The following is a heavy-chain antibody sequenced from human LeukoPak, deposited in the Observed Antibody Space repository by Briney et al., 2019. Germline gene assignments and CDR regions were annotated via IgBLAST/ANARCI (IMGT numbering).Heavy chain of an antibody. CDR3: ARDVVGATTDTFDY. D-gene: IGHD1-26*01. J-gene: IGHJ4*02. Sequence: ASVKVSCKVSGYTLTELSVHWVRQAPGQGLEWMGVINPSSGGTSYPQKFQGRVTMTRDTSTSTVYMELSSLRSEDTAVYYCARDVVGATTDTFDYWGQGTLVTVSS. CDR2: INPSSGGT. CDR1: GYTLTELS. V-gene: IGHV1-46*01.